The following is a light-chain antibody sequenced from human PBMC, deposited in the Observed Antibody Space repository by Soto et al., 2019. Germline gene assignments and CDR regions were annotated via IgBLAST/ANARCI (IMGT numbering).Light chain of an antibody. CDR1: QSVSSN. CDR2: GAS. J-gene: IGKJ1*01. Sequence: EIVMTQSPATLSVSPGERATLSCRASQSVSSNLAWYQQKPGQAPRLLIYGASTRATGIPARFRGSGSGTEFTLSISNLQPDDFATYYCQQSSNIPWTFGQGTKVDIK. CDR3: QQSSNIPWT. V-gene: IGKV3-15*01.